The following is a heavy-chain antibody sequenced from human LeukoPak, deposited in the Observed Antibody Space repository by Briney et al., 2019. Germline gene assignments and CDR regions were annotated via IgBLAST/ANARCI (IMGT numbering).Heavy chain of an antibody. CDR1: GGSFSGYY. V-gene: IGHV4-34*01. CDR2: INHSGST. CDR3: ARGVGVYSNYPTYYYYYDMDV. J-gene: IGHJ6*03. D-gene: IGHD4-11*01. Sequence: PSETLSLTCAVYGGSFSGYYWSWIRQPPGKGLEWIGEINHSGSTNYIPSLKSRVTISADTSKNQFSLKLSSVTAADTAVYYCARGVGVYSNYPTYYYYYDMDVWGKGTTVTVSS.